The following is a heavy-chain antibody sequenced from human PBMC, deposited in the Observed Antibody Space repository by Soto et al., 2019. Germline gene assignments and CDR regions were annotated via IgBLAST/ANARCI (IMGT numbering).Heavy chain of an antibody. V-gene: IGHV3-9*01. J-gene: IGHJ5*02. CDR2: ISWNSGSI. D-gene: IGHD3-9*01. CDR3: AKDGDYDILTGPNWFDP. Sequence: GGSLRLSCAASGFTFDDYAMHWVRQAPGKGLGWVSGISWNSGSIGYADSVKGRFTISRDNAKNSLYLQMNSLRAEDTALYYCAKDGDYDILTGPNWFDPWGQGTLVTVSS. CDR1: GFTFDDYA.